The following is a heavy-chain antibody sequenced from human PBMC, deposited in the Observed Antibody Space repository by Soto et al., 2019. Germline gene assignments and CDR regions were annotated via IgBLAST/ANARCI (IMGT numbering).Heavy chain of an antibody. J-gene: IGHJ4*02. D-gene: IGHD2-21*01. V-gene: IGHV3-74*01. Sequence: HPGGSLRLSCAASGFAFSSYWMHWVRQAPGKGLVWVSRVNSDGNNTNYADSVKGRFTISRDNAKNTLYLQMNSLRAEDTAVYYCARVSRSTSVNFDYWGQGTLVTAPQ. CDR2: VNSDGNNT. CDR1: GFAFSSYW. CDR3: ARVSRSTSVNFDY.